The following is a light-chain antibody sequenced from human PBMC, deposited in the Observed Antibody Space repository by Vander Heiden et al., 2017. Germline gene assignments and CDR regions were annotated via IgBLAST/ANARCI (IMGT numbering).Light chain of an antibody. CDR2: GAS. CDR1: QSVSSN. J-gene: IGKJ2*01. Sequence: EIVMTQSRATLSVSPRERATLSCRASQSVSSNLAWYQQKPGQAPRLLIYGASTRDTGIPARFSGSGYGTEFTLTISSRQSEDFAVYYCQQYNNWHLYTFGQGTKLEIK. V-gene: IGKV3-15*01. CDR3: QQYNNWHLYT.